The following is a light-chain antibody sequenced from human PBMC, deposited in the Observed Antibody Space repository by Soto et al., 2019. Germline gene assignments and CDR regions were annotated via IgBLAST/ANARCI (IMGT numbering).Light chain of an antibody. CDR3: QQYGSSPPYT. J-gene: IGKJ2*01. Sequence: GXXXXLSCRASQSXSSSYLAWYQQKPGQAPRLLIYGASSRATGIPDRFSGSGSGTDFTLTISRLEPEDFAVYYCQQYGSSPPYTFGQGTKLEIK. V-gene: IGKV3-20*01. CDR2: GAS. CDR1: QSXSSSY.